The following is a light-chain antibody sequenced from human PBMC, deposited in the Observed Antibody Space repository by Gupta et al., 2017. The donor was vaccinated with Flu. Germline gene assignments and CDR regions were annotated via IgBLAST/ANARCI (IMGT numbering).Light chain of an antibody. V-gene: IGKV2-28*01. CDR3: MHALRTPRVT. J-gene: IGKJ5*01. Sequence: DLQKPGQSPQLLIYLDSTGAFGVPDRFSRSGSSTNFTLKLSRVEAADVGVYYCMHALRTPRVTFGQLTRLEIK. CDR2: LDS.